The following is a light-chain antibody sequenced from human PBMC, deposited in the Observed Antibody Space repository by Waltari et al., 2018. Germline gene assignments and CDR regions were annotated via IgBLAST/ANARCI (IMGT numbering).Light chain of an antibody. CDR1: HSNIGSNF. CDR2: RNN. Sequence: QSVLTQPPSMSGIPGQRVTISCSGSHSNIGSNFVYWYQQFPGMAPQLLTFRNNQRPSGVPDRFSASKTGASASLAISGLRAEDEAEYHCAAWDDSLSGRVFGGGTKLT. V-gene: IGLV1-47*01. J-gene: IGLJ2*01. CDR3: AAWDDSLSGRV.